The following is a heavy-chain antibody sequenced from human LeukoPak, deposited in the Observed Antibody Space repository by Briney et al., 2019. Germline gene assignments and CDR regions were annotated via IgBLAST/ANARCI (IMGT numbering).Heavy chain of an antibody. V-gene: IGHV3-48*01. CDR1: GFTFSSYS. CDR2: ISSSSSTI. Sequence: PGGSLRLSCAASGFTFSSYSMNWVRQAPGEGLEWVSYISSSSSTIYYADSVKGRFTISRDNAKNSLYLQMNSLRAEDTAVYYCARIKDSSGYYYDYWGQGTLVTVSS. J-gene: IGHJ4*02. CDR3: ARIKDSSGYYYDY. D-gene: IGHD3-22*01.